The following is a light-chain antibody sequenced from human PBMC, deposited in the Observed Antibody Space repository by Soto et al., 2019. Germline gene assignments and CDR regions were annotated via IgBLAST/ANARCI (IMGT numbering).Light chain of an antibody. CDR1: SSDVGGYNY. J-gene: IGLJ2*01. V-gene: IGLV2-14*03. CDR2: DVA. CDR3: SSYASSGTLL. Sequence: QSALTQPASVSGSPGQSITISCTGTSSDVGGYNYVSWYQQHPGKAPKLMIYDVANRPSGVSNRFSGSKFGNTASLTISGLQAEDEADYYCSSYASSGTLLFGGGTKLTVL.